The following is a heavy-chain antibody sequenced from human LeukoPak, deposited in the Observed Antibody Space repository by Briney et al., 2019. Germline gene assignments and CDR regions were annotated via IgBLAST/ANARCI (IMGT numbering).Heavy chain of an antibody. V-gene: IGHV4-59*01. CDR2: IYYSGST. J-gene: IGHJ3*02. D-gene: IGHD6-13*01. CDR3: AREGQPNAFDI. Sequence: PSETLSLTCTVSGGSISSYYWSWIRQPPGKGLEWIGYIYYSGSTNYNPSLKSRVTISVDTSKNQFSLKLSSVTAADTAVYYCAREGQPNAFDIRGQGTMVTVSS. CDR1: GGSISSYY.